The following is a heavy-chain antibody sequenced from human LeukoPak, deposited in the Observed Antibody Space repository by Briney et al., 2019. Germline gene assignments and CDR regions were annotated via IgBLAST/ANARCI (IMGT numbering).Heavy chain of an antibody. D-gene: IGHD1-26*01. Sequence: ESGPTLLKPTQTLTLTCTFSGFSLSTRAVAVGWIRQPPGQALEWLALIYGNDDERYSPSLKSRLTITKDTSKNQVVLTMTNMDPVDTATYYCAHRERSSFDYWGQGTLVTVSS. CDR3: AHRERSSFDY. V-gene: IGHV2-5*01. CDR1: GFSLSTRAVA. J-gene: IGHJ4*02. CDR2: IYGNDDE.